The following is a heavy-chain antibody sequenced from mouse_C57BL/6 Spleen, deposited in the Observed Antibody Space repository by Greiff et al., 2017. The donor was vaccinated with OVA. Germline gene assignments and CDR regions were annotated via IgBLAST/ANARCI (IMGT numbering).Heavy chain of an antibody. V-gene: IGHV1-59*01. CDR2: IDPSDSYT. CDR1: GYTFTSYW. D-gene: IGHD1-1*01. CDR3: AKPPPPYYGSSTRYFDV. J-gene: IGHJ1*03. Sequence: QVQLQQPGAELVRPGTSVKLSCKASGYTFTSYWMHWVKQRPGQGLEWIGVIDPSDSYTNYNQKFKGKATLTVDTSSSTAYMQLSSLTSEDSAVYYCAKPPPPYYGSSTRYFDVWGTGTTVTVSS.